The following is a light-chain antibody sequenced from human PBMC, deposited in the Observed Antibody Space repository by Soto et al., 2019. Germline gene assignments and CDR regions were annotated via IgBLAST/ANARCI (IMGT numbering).Light chain of an antibody. CDR1: QTVSNNY. J-gene: IGKJ3*01. CDR3: QQYGNSPQT. V-gene: IGKV3-20*01. Sequence: EIVLTQSPGTLSLSPGERATLSCRASQTVSNNYLAWYQQKPGQAPRLLMYGASSRATGIPDRFSGGGSGTDFTLTISRLEPEDFAVYYCQQYGNSPQTFGPGTKVDNK. CDR2: GAS.